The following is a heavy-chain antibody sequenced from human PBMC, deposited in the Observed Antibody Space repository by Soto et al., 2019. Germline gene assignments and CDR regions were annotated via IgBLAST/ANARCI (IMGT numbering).Heavy chain of an antibody. J-gene: IGHJ1*01. Sequence: SETLSLTCAVSGDSISSYYCMWIRQPPGKGLESIGYLYYGRSANYNPSLKSRVTLSVDTSTNQCSLTLSSMTAADTAVYYCNTIGGRGSGNYYKFQHWGQGTLVTVSS. V-gene: IGHV4-59*01. CDR3: NTIGGRGSGNYYKFQH. CDR2: LYYGRSA. D-gene: IGHD3-10*01. CDR1: GDSISSYY.